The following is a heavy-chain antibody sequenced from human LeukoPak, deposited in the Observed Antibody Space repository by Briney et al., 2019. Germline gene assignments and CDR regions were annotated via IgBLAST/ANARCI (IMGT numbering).Heavy chain of an antibody. CDR3: ARLSFIAAEGDWFDP. CDR1: GGSISSYY. J-gene: IGHJ5*02. D-gene: IGHD6-13*01. CDR2: IYYSGST. V-gene: IGHV4-59*01. Sequence: SETLSLTCTVSGGSISSYYWSWIRQPPGKGLERIGYIYYSGSTNYNPSLKSRVTISVDTSKNQFSLKLSSVTAADTAVYYCARLSFIAAEGDWFDPWGQGTLVTVSS.